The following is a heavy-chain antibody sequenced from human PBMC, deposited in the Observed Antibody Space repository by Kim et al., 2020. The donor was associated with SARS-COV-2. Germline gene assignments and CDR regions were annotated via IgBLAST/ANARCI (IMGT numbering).Heavy chain of an antibody. D-gene: IGHD3-16*02. CDR2: INHSGST. CDR1: GGSFSGYY. V-gene: IGHV4-34*01. CDR3: ARGRGDYVWGSYRYGDY. Sequence: SETLSLTCAVYGGSFSGYYWSWIRQPPGKGLEWIGEINHSGSTNYNPSLKSRVTISVDTSKNQFSLKLSSVTAADTAVYYCARGRGDYVWGSYRYGDYWGQGTLVTVSS. J-gene: IGHJ4*02.